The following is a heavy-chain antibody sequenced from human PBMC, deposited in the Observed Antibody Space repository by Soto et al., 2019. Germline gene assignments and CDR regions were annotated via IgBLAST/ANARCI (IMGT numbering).Heavy chain of an antibody. Sequence: GGSLRLSCAASGFTFSSYGMHWVRQAPGKGLEWVEVIWYDGSNKYYADSVKGRFTISRDNSKNTLYLQMNSLRAEDTAVYYCARDLVVTPPNYGMDVWGQGTTVTVSS. CDR3: ARDLVVTPPNYGMDV. CDR2: IWYDGSNK. CDR1: GFTFSSYG. D-gene: IGHD2-21*02. J-gene: IGHJ6*02. V-gene: IGHV3-33*01.